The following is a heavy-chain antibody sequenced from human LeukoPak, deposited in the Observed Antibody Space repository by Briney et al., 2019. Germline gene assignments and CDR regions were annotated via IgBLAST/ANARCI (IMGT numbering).Heavy chain of an antibody. CDR2: IYYNGNT. J-gene: IGHJ4*02. CDR1: GGSISSGDYY. Sequence: SETLSLTCTVSGGSISSGDYYWSWIRQWPGKGLEWIGYIYYNGNTYYNPSVQSRVTISVDTSKNQFSLKLSSVTAADTAVYYCAREPTMIAAPQWGQGTLVTVSS. D-gene: IGHD6-13*01. V-gene: IGHV4-30-4*08. CDR3: AREPTMIAAPQ.